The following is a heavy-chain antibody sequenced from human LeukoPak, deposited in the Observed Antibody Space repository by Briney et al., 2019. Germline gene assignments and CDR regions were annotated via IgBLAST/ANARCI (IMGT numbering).Heavy chain of an antibody. CDR2: ISSSSSYI. V-gene: IGHV3-21*01. Sequence: GGSLRLSCAASGFTFSSYSMNWVRQAPGKGLEWVSSISSSSSYIYYADSVKGRFTISRDNAKNSLYLQMNSLRAEDTAVYYCARGGVQYYDFWSGYYIPGSFDYWGQGTLVTVSS. CDR3: ARGGVQYYDFWSGYYIPGSFDY. CDR1: GFTFSSYS. D-gene: IGHD3-3*01. J-gene: IGHJ4*02.